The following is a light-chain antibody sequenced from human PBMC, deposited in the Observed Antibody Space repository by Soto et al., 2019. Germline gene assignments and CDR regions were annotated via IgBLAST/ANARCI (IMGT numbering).Light chain of an antibody. J-gene: IGKJ1*01. CDR1: QSVTTY. CDR2: DVS. V-gene: IGKV3-11*01. Sequence: EILLTQSPDTLSSSPGERATLSCRASQSVTTYLAWYQQKPGQAPRLLIYDVSNRATGIPARFSGSGSGTDFTLTISSLEPEDVAIYYCQQRSNWPWTFGQGNKVEIK. CDR3: QQRSNWPWT.